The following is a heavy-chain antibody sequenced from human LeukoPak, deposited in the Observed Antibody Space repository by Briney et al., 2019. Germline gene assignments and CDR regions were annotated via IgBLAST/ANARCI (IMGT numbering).Heavy chain of an antibody. Sequence: PGGSLRLSCAASGFTFSSYAMSWVRQAPGKGLEWVSAISGSGGSTYYADSVKGRFTISRDNSKNTLYLQMNSLRAEDTAVYYCAKDHHQGYCTNGVCYKGDPSGYWGQGTLVTVSS. CDR2: ISGSGGST. J-gene: IGHJ4*02. D-gene: IGHD2-8*01. CDR3: AKDHHQGYCTNGVCYKGDPSGY. CDR1: GFTFSSYA. V-gene: IGHV3-23*01.